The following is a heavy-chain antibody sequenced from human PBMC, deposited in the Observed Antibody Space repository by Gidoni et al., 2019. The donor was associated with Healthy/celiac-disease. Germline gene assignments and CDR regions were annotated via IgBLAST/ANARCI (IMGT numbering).Heavy chain of an antibody. V-gene: IGHV1-2*02. D-gene: IGHD3-3*01. J-gene: IGHJ4*02. Sequence: QVQLVQCGAEVKKPGASVKVSCKASGYTFTGYHMHWVRQAPGQGLEWMGWINPNSGGTNYAQKFQGRVTMTRDTSISTAYMELSRLRSDDTAVYYCARAQQGNFWSGYYPLYYFDYWGQGTLVTVSS. CDR1: GYTFTGYH. CDR2: INPNSGGT. CDR3: ARAQQGNFWSGYYPLYYFDY.